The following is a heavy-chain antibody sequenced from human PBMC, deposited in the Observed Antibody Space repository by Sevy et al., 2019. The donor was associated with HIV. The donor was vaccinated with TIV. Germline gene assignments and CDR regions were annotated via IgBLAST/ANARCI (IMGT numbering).Heavy chain of an antibody. CDR3: ARRDRGGLCDAFDF. D-gene: IGHD2-15*01. Sequence: GGSLRLSCAASGFTFSRYSMNWVRQAPGKGLQWVSSISSSSIYIYYADSVKGRFIISRDNAKNSLYLQMNSLRAEDTAVYYCARRDRGGLCDAFDFWGQGTMVTVSS. V-gene: IGHV3-21*01. CDR2: ISSSSIYI. J-gene: IGHJ3*01. CDR1: GFTFSRYS.